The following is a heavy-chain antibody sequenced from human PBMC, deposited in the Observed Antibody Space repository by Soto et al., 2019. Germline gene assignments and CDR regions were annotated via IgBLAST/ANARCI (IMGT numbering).Heavy chain of an antibody. V-gene: IGHV4-59*01. CDR2: IYDNGII. CDR1: GDSIRSYY. D-gene: IGHD2-2*03. CDR3: ARSKRWIPYWYFDL. Sequence: SETLSLTCTVSGDSIRSYYWSWIRRSPGKGLEWIGYIYDNGIIDYNPSLKSRVTISADTSKNQFSLKLSSVTAADTAVYYCARSKRWIPYWYFDLWGRGTLVTVSS. J-gene: IGHJ2*01.